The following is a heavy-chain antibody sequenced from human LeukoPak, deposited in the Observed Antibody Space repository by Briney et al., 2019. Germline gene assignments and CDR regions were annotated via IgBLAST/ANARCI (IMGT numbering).Heavy chain of an antibody. CDR1: GFTFISYW. Sequence: GGSLRLSCAASGFTFISYWMSWVRQAPGKGLEGVANIKQDGSEKYYVDSVKGRFTISRENAKNSLYLQMNSLRAEDTAVYYCARGSSSGWPDYLDYWGQGTLVTVSS. J-gene: IGHJ4*02. CDR2: IKQDGSEK. V-gene: IGHV3-7*01. CDR3: ARGSSSGWPDYLDY. D-gene: IGHD6-19*01.